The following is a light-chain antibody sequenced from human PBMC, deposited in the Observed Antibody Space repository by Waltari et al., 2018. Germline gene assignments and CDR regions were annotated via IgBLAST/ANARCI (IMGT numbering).Light chain of an antibody. Sequence: ETVVTQSPATLSMSPGERATLSCRTSQSIGSSLAWYQQRPGQAPRLLIYRASTRATGIPDRFSGSGSETEFTLTISSLQSEDFAVYYCQQRGNWPLTFGGGTKVEIK. CDR2: RAS. V-gene: IGKV3-15*01. CDR1: QSIGSS. J-gene: IGKJ4*01. CDR3: QQRGNWPLT.